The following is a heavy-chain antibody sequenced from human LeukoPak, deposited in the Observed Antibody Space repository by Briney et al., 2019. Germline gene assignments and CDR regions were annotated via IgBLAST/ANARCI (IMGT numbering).Heavy chain of an antibody. J-gene: IGHJ6*03. Sequence: PSETLSLTCTVSVGSISSYYWSWIRQPAGKGLEWIGRIYTSVSTNNNPSLKSRVPMSVDTSKNQFSLKLSSVTAADTAVYYCAREKGSSWREPPYYYSYKDVWGKGTTVTVSS. CDR1: VGSISSYY. CDR2: IYTSVST. CDR3: AREKGSSWREPPYYYSYKDV. V-gene: IGHV4-4*07. D-gene: IGHD6-13*01.